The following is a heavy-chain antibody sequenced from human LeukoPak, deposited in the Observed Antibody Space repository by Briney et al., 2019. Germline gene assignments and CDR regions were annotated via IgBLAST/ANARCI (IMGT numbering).Heavy chain of an antibody. CDR1: GFTFSSYS. Sequence: KAGGSLRLSCAASGFTFSSYSMNRVRQAPGKGLEWVSSISSSSSYIYYADSVKGRFTISRDNAKNSLYLQMNSLRAEDTAVYYCAREGSPGDNEHLDYWGQGTLVTVSS. J-gene: IGHJ4*02. CDR3: AREGSPGDNEHLDY. D-gene: IGHD3-10*01. CDR2: ISSSSSYI. V-gene: IGHV3-21*01.